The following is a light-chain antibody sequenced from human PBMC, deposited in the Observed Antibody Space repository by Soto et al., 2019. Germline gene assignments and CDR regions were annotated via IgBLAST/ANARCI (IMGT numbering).Light chain of an antibody. J-gene: IGKJ5*01. CDR1: QGISSY. Sequence: EIVLTQSPATLSLSPGERAPLSCRAGQGISSYLAWYQQKPGQAPRLLIYDASNRATGIPARFSGSGSGTDSTLTISSLEPEDFAVYYCQQRSSWPITFGQGTRLEIK. V-gene: IGKV3-11*01. CDR3: QQRSSWPIT. CDR2: DAS.